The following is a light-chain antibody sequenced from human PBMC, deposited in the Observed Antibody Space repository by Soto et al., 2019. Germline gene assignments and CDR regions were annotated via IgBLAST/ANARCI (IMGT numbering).Light chain of an antibody. Sequence: DIVMTQTPLSLSVTPGQSASRSSNSSQSLLQSDGKTYLFWYLQKPGQPPQLLTYEVSRRLSGVPDRISGSGSGTDFTLKISRVEAVDVGVYYCMQSIQLPITFGQGTRLEIK. V-gene: IGKV2D-29*01. CDR3: MQSIQLPIT. J-gene: IGKJ5*01. CDR1: QSLLQSDGKTY. CDR2: EVS.